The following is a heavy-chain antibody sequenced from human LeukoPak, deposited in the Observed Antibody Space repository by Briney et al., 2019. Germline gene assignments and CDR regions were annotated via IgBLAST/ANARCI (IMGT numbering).Heavy chain of an antibody. Sequence: GGSLRLSCAASGFTFSDHYMDWVRQAPGKGLEWGGRTRNKANSYTTEYAASVNGRFTISRDGSKNSLYLQMNSLKTEDTAVYYCARSSVSSDDYWGQGTLVTVSS. V-gene: IGHV3-72*01. CDR3: ARSSVSSDDY. CDR1: GFTFSDHY. J-gene: IGHJ4*02. D-gene: IGHD6-6*01. CDR2: TRNKANSYTT.